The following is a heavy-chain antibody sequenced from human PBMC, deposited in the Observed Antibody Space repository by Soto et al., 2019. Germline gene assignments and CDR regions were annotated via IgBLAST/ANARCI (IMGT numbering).Heavy chain of an antibody. CDR2: IYYSGST. J-gene: IGHJ5*02. D-gene: IGHD3-10*01. CDR1: GGSISSGDYY. V-gene: IGHV4-30-4*01. Sequence: PSETLSLTCTVSGGSISSGDYYWSWIRQPPGKGLEWIGYIYYSGSTYYNPSLKSRVTISVDTSKNQFSLKLSSVTAADTAVYYCARGRITMVRGVKRTNWFDPWGQGTLVTVSS. CDR3: ARGRITMVRGVKRTNWFDP.